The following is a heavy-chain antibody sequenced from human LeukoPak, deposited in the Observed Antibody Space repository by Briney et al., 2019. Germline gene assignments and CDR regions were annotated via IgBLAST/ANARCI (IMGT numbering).Heavy chain of an antibody. V-gene: IGHV1-69*05. CDR1: GGTFSSYA. J-gene: IGHJ4*02. D-gene: IGHD3-3*01. CDR2: IIPIFGTA. Sequence: SVKVSCKASGGTFSSYAINWVQQAPGQGLEWMGGIIPIFGTANYAQKFQGRVTITTDESTSTAYMELSSLRSEDTAVYYCASGSRVLRFLEWLSVDYWGQGTLVTVSS. CDR3: ASGSRVLRFLEWLSVDY.